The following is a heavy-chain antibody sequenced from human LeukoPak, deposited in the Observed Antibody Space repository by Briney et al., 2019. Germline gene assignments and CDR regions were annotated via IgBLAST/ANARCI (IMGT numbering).Heavy chain of an antibody. D-gene: IGHD2-2*01. J-gene: IGHJ5*02. Sequence: SETLSLTCAVYGGSFSGYYWSWIRQPPGKGLEWIGEINHSGSTNYNPSLRSRVTISIDTSKNQFSLKVSSVTAADTAVYYCGRVVYSSTSPWGQGTLVAVSS. CDR1: GGSFSGYY. CDR3: GRVVYSSTSP. V-gene: IGHV4-34*01. CDR2: INHSGST.